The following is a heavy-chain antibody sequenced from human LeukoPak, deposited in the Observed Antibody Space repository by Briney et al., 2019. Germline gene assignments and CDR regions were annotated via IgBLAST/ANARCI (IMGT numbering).Heavy chain of an antibody. J-gene: IGHJ1*01. Sequence: GASVKVSCKASGYTFTAYYMHWVRQAPGQGLEWMGWINPNSGGTHYAQRFQGRVTMTRDTSISTAYMELSRLRSDDTAVYYCATSSGYYVGYIQYWGQGTLVTGSS. CDR2: INPNSGGT. D-gene: IGHD3-22*01. CDR3: ATSSGYYVGYIQY. CDR1: GYTFTAYY. V-gene: IGHV1-2*02.